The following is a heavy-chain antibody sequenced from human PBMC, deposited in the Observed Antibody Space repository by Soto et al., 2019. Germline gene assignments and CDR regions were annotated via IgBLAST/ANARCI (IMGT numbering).Heavy chain of an antibody. D-gene: IGHD3-10*01. V-gene: IGHV4-34*01. CDR2: INHSGST. CDR1: GGSFSGYY. CDR3: ARADGCSQYGIDV. Sequence: PSETLSLTCAVYGGSFSGYYWSWIRQPPGKGLEWIGEINHSGSTNYNPSLKSRVTISVDTSKNQFSLKLSSVTAADTAVYYCARADGCSQYGIDVWGQGTTVTVSS. J-gene: IGHJ6*02.